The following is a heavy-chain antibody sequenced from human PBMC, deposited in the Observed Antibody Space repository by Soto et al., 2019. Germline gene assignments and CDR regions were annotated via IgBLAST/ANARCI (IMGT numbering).Heavy chain of an antibody. V-gene: IGHV3-30*09. CDR3: ARDRVYYYDSSGYYNFEY. D-gene: IGHD3-22*01. Sequence: QVQLVESGGGVVQPGRSLRLSCAASGFTFNNYAMHWVRQAPVKGLEWVAVISYDGNNQYYPDSVKGRFAISRDNSKNTLYLQMNSLRDEDTAVYYCARDRVYYYDSSGYYNFEYWGQGSLVTVSS. J-gene: IGHJ4*02. CDR2: ISYDGNNQ. CDR1: GFTFNNYA.